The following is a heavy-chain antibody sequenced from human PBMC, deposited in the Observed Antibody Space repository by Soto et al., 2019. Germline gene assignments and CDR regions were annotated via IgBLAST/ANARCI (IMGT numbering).Heavy chain of an antibody. Sequence: SVKVSCKASGGTFSSHAISWVRQAPGRGLEWVGGIIPIFGTTNYAQNFRARVTITADESTSTAYMELSSLTSEDTAVYYCGSVGYCSSTNCLFYYYHYGMDVWGQGTTVTVSS. D-gene: IGHD2-2*03. CDR3: GSVGYCSSTNCLFYYYHYGMDV. V-gene: IGHV1-69*13. J-gene: IGHJ6*02. CDR2: IIPIFGTT. CDR1: GGTFSSHA.